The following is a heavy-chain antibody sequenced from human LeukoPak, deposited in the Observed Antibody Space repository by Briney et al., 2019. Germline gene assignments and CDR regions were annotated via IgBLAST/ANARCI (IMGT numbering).Heavy chain of an antibody. CDR3: ARQGRDGYNRPYFDY. J-gene: IGHJ4*02. Sequence: PSETLSLTCTVSGGSISSYYWGWIRQPPGKGLEWIGYIYYSGSTNYNPSLKSRVTISVDTSKNQFSLKLSSVTAADTAVYYCARQGRDGYNRPYFDYWGQGTLVTVSS. V-gene: IGHV4-59*08. CDR1: GGSISSYY. CDR2: IYYSGST. D-gene: IGHD5-24*01.